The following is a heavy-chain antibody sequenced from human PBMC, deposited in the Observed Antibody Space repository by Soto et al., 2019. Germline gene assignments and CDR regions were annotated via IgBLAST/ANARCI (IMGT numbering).Heavy chain of an antibody. CDR2: IKQDGSEK. V-gene: IGHV3-7*01. CDR3: ARDGQDYDIFNGYYRIYYLDY. CDR1: GFTFIIYG. D-gene: IGHD3-9*01. J-gene: IGHJ4*02. Sequence: PGWSXRLSCSSSGFTFIIYGVSLFRHAPGKGLEFVANIKQDGSEKYYVDSVKGRFTISRDNAKNSLYLQMNSLRAEDTAVYYCARDGQDYDIFNGYYRIYYLDYRGQRTLVTVYS.